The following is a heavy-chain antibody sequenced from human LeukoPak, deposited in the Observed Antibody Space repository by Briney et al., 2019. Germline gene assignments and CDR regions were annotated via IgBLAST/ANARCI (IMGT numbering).Heavy chain of an antibody. Sequence: GGSLRLSCAASGFTFSSYEMNWVRQAPGKGLEWISYISGSGSTIYYADSVKGRFTISRDNAKNSLYLQMNSLRAEDTALYYCARDGYYYYMDVWGKGTTVTISS. CDR1: GFTFSSYE. CDR3: ARDGYYYYMDV. V-gene: IGHV3-48*03. CDR2: ISGSGSTI. J-gene: IGHJ6*03.